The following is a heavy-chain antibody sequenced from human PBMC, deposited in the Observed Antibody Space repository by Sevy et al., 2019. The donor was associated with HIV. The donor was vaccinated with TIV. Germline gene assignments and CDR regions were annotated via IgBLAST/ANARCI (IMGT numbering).Heavy chain of an antibody. V-gene: IGHV3-30*04. CDR3: ARDLPSAVTNPFYYYGMDV. CDR1: GFTFSIYA. J-gene: IGHJ6*02. CDR2: ISYDGSKK. D-gene: IGHD4-17*01. Sequence: GGSLRLSCAASGFTFSIYAIHWVRQAPGKGLEWVAVISYDGSKKYYVDSVKGRFTISRENSKNTLYLQMNSLRPEDTAVYYCARDLPSAVTNPFYYYGMDVWGQGTTVTVSS.